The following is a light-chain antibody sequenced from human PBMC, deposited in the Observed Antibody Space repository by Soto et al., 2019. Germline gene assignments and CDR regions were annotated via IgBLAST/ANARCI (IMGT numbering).Light chain of an antibody. CDR2: DAS. J-gene: IGKJ5*01. CDR3: QQYNTYST. CDR1: QGIHTA. V-gene: IGKV1-13*02. Sequence: AIQWTQSPSSLSASVGDRVIITCRASQGIHTALAWYQQKPGNAPMLLIYDASTVEAGVPSRLSGSGCGTDFTLTISSHQAEDFATYYCQQYNTYSTFGQGTRLEIK.